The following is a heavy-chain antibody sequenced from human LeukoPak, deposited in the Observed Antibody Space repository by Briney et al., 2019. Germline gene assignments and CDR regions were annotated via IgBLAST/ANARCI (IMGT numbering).Heavy chain of an antibody. J-gene: IGHJ4*02. CDR2: ISNNGGYT. D-gene: IGHD3-22*01. CDR3: AKDEDDSSGYYLDY. Sequence: GGSLRLSCAASGFTFSSSAMSWVRQAPGKGLEWVSAISNNGGYTYYADSVQGRFTISRDNSKSTLCLQMNSLRAEDTAVYYCAKDEDDSSGYYLDYWGQGTLVTVSS. CDR1: GFTFSSSA. V-gene: IGHV3-23*01.